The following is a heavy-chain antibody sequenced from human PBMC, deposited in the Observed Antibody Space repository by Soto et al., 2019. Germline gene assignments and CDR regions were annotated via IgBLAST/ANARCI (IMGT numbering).Heavy chain of an antibody. Sequence: QVQLQESGPGLEKPSQTLSLTCRVSGVSFSSNQFHWSWIRQHPGKGLEWIGYIYYSGNAYYNPXXXXXXXXXXXXXXXXXXXXXXXXXXXXXXXXXXXXXXXXXXXXXXFDSWGQGTLVTVSS. CDR1: GVSFSSNQFH. CDR3: XXXXXXXXXXXXFDS. V-gene: IGHV4-30-4*01. CDR2: IYYSGNA. J-gene: IGHJ4*02.